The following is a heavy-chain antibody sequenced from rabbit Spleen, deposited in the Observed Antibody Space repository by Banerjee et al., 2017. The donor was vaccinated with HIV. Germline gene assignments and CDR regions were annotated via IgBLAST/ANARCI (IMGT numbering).Heavy chain of an antibody. J-gene: IGHJ6*01. CDR1: GFSFGDRDV. Sequence: QGQLKETGGGLVQPTGSLTLTCKASGFSFGDRDVMCWVRQAPGKGLEWIACINAATGKPVYATWAKGRFTISRTSSTTVTLRMTSLTAADRAAYFCARDLVGVIGWNFYLWGQGTLVTVS. CDR2: INAATGKP. CDR3: ARDLVGVIGWNFYL. V-gene: IGHV1S45*01. D-gene: IGHD1-1*01.